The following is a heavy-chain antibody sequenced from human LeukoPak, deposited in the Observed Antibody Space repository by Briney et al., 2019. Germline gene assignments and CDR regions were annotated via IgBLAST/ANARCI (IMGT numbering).Heavy chain of an antibody. CDR2: IKQDGSEK. D-gene: IGHD3-3*01. J-gene: IGHJ4*02. V-gene: IGHV3-7*01. Sequence: GSLRLSCAASGFTFSSYCMNWVRQAPGKGLEWVANIKQDGSEKHYVDSVKGRFTISRANAKNSVYLQMNSLRVEDTAVYYCAGAGDDFWSAYHFDYWGQGTLVTVSS. CDR1: GFTFSSYC. CDR3: AGAGDDFWSAYHFDY.